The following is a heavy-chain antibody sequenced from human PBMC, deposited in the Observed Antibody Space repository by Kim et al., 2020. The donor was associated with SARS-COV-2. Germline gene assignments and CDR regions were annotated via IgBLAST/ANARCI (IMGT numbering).Heavy chain of an antibody. J-gene: IGHJ4*02. CDR3: ARLPAGNLPY. V-gene: IGHV4-59*08. Sequence: STNYNPPPKSRVTISVDTSKNQFSLKLSYVTAADTAVYYCARLPAGNLPYWGQGTLVTVSS. CDR2: ST. D-gene: IGHD6-13*01.